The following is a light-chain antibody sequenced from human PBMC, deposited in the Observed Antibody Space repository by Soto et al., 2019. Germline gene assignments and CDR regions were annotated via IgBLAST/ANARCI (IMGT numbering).Light chain of an antibody. J-gene: IGKJ1*01. CDR1: QSLPSNS. CDR2: GAS. Sequence: ETGLTQSPHTLSLSPGQRVTLSCRASQSLPSNSLAWYQQKPGQAPRLLFYGASSRATGIPDRFVGSGSGTDFTLTVTRLEAEDSAVYFCHQSDDSPWTFGQGTKLEV. V-gene: IGKV3-20*01. CDR3: HQSDDSPWT.